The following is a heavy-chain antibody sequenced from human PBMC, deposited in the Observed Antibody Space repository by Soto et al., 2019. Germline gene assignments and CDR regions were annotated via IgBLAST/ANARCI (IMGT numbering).Heavy chain of an antibody. CDR2: IKSKTDGGTT. CDR3: TRSMVRGVITIPLDY. CDR1: GFTFSNAW. V-gene: IGHV3-15*01. Sequence: EVQLVESGGGLGKPGGSLRLSCAASGFTFSNAWMSWVRQAPGKGLEWVGRIKSKTDGGTTDYAAPVKGRFTISRDDSKNTLYLQMNSLKTEDTAVYYCTRSMVRGVITIPLDYWGQGTLVTVSS. J-gene: IGHJ4*02. D-gene: IGHD3-10*01.